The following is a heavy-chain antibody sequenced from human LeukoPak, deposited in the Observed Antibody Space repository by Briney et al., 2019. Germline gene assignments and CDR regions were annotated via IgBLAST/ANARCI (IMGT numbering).Heavy chain of an antibody. V-gene: IGHV5-51*01. CDR1: GYSFTIHW. D-gene: IGHD1-26*01. Sequence: GESLKISXKGSGYSFTIHWIAWVRQRPGKGLEWMGIIYPGDSDTRYSPSFQGQVTISADKSISTAYLQWSSLKASDTAMYYCARLYRTTSPLDYWGQGTLVTVSS. J-gene: IGHJ4*02. CDR2: IYPGDSDT. CDR3: ARLYRTTSPLDY.